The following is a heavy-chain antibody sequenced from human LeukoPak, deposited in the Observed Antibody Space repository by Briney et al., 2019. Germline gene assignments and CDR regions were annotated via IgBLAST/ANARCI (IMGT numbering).Heavy chain of an antibody. CDR3: ARGPPGSDRAFDI. J-gene: IGHJ3*02. CDR2: IWYDGSNK. Sequence: GRSLKLSCAASGFTFSSYGMHWVRQAPGKRLEWVAVIWYDGSNKYYADSVKGRFTISRDNSKNTLYLQMNSLRAEDTAVYYCARGPPGSDRAFDIWGQGTMVTVSS. V-gene: IGHV3-33*01. CDR1: GFTFSSYG. D-gene: IGHD3-16*02.